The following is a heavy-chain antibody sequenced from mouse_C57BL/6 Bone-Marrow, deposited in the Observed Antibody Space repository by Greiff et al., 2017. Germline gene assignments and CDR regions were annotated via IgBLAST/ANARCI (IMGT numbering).Heavy chain of an antibody. CDR2: IYPGSGST. CDR3: ARGDGYDGDY. CDR1: GYTFTSYW. Sequence: VQLQESGAELVKPGASVKMSCKASGYTFTSYWITWVKQRPGQGLEWIGDIYPGSGSTNYNEKFKSKATLTVDTSSSTAYMQLSSLTSEDSAVYYCARGDGYDGDYWGQGTTLTVSS. J-gene: IGHJ2*01. D-gene: IGHD2-2*01. V-gene: IGHV1-55*01.